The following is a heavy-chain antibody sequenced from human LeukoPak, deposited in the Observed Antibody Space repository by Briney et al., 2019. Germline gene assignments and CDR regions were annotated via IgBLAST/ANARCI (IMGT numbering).Heavy chain of an antibody. CDR3: ARDPDFWSGYYKVAWFDP. Sequence: GGSLRLSCAASGFTFSTHNMNWVRQAPGKGLEWLSFITDTGGVQYADSVKGRFTISRDNAKKSLYLQMNSLRAEDTAVYCCARDPDFWSGYYKVAWFDPWGQGTPVTVSS. D-gene: IGHD3-3*01. CDR1: GFTFSTHN. V-gene: IGHV3-48*01. J-gene: IGHJ5*02. CDR2: ITDTGGV.